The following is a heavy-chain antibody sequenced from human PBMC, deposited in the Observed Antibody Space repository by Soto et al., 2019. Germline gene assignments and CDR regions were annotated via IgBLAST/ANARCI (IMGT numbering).Heavy chain of an antibody. CDR3: AKGRSYYYYYGVDV. Sequence: GGSLRLSCAASGFTFSSYAMHWVRQAPGKGLEWVAVISYDGSNKYYADSVKGRFTISRDNAKNSLYLQMNSLRAEDTALYYCAKGRSYYYYYGVDVWGQGTTVTVSS. CDR1: GFTFSSYA. V-gene: IGHV3-30-3*01. CDR2: ISYDGSNK. J-gene: IGHJ6*02.